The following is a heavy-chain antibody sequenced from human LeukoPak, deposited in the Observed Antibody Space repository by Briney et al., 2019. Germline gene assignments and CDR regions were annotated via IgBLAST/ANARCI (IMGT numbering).Heavy chain of an antibody. CDR1: GGSISTYY. Sequence: SETLSLTCTLSGGSISTYYWSWIRQPPGKGLEWIGYIYHSGSTNYNPSLKSRATISVDTSKNQFSLKLSSVTAADTAVYYCARGGGYASPIGYWGQGALVTVSS. CDR3: ARGGGYASPIGY. D-gene: IGHD5-12*01. CDR2: IYHSGST. V-gene: IGHV4-59*01. J-gene: IGHJ4*02.